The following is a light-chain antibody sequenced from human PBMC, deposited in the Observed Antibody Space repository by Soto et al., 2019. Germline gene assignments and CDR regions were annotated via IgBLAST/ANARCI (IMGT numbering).Light chain of an antibody. V-gene: IGKV3-11*01. CDR1: QTVGSY. CDR2: DPS. J-gene: IGKJ5*01. Sequence: ETVLTQSPATLSLSPGERATLSCRASQTVGSYLTWYQQKPVQAPRLRIYDPSNTATGVTTRFSGGGSGTDFTLTISSREPEDFAIYFCQQRASWPITFGQGTRLDI. CDR3: QQRASWPIT.